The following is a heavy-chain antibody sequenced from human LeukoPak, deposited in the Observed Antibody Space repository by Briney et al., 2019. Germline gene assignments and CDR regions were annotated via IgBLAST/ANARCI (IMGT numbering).Heavy chain of an antibody. CDR3: AREDAGGTFSFDY. CDR2: IYTSGIT. D-gene: IGHD1-26*01. V-gene: IGHV3-66*01. J-gene: IGHJ4*02. Sequence: PGGSLRLSCVVSGFTVSSNFMSWVRQAPGKGPEWVSVIYTSGITYYADSVRGRFTISRDNSKNHLYLQMDSLTAEDTAVYYCAREDAGGTFSFDYWGQGTLVTVSS. CDR1: GFTVSSNF.